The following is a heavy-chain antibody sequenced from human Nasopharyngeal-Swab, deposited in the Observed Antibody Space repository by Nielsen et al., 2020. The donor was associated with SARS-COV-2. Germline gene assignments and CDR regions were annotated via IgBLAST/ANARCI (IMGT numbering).Heavy chain of an antibody. Sequence: GESLKISCAASGFTFSGSAMHWVRQASGKGLEWVGRIRSKANSYATAYAVSVKGRFTISRDDSKNTAYLQMNSLKTEDTAVYYCTSPLDYDFWSGCLYSDYGMDVWGQGTTVTVSS. CDR2: IRSKANSYAT. J-gene: IGHJ6*02. CDR3: TSPLDYDFWSGCLYSDYGMDV. V-gene: IGHV3-73*01. D-gene: IGHD3-3*01. CDR1: GFTFSGSA.